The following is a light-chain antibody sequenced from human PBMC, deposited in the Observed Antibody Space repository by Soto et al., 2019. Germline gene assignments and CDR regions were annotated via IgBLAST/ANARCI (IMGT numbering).Light chain of an antibody. CDR3: CLYSGSTVI. V-gene: IGLV2-23*01. Sequence: QSALTQPASVSGSPGQSITVSCTGTSSDVGGYSLVSWYHQNPGKPPKLVIYEGTKRPSGVSNRLSGSKSSNTASLTISGLQAEDEGDYYCCLYSGSTVIFGGGTQLTVL. CDR2: EGT. J-gene: IGLJ2*01. CDR1: SSDVGGYSL.